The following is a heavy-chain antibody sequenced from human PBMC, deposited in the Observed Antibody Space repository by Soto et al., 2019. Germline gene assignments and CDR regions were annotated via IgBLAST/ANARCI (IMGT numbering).Heavy chain of an antibody. J-gene: IGHJ4*02. V-gene: IGHV3-64*04. Sequence: GGSLRLSCSASGFTFSIYAMHWVRQAPGKGLEYVSSISGSGGSTYYADSVKGRFTISRDNSKNTLYLQMNSLRAEDTAVYYCAKEFLVVVVAASFGPFDYWGQGTLVTVSS. CDR1: GFTFSIYA. CDR3: AKEFLVVVVAASFGPFDY. CDR2: ISGSGGST. D-gene: IGHD2-15*01.